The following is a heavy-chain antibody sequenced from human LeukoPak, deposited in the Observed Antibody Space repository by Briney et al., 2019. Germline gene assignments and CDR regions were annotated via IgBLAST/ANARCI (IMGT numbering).Heavy chain of an antibody. CDR2: IYSGGST. D-gene: IGHD3-22*01. CDR3: ARDLNYDSAY. J-gene: IGHJ4*02. CDR1: GFTVSSNY. V-gene: IGHV3-53*01. Sequence: GGSLRLSCAASGFTVSSNYMSWVRQAPGKGLEWVSVIYSGGSTYYAGSVKGRFTISRDNSKNTVYLQMNSLRAEDTAVYYCARDLNYDSAYWGQGTLVTVSS.